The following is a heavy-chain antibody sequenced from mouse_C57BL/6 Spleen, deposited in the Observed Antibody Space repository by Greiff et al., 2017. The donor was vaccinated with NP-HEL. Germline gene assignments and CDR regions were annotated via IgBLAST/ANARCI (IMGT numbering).Heavy chain of an antibody. CDR3: ARGAGTWGFVY. CDR2: IHPNSGST. V-gene: IGHV1-64*01. Sequence: QVQLKQPGAELVKPGASVKLSCKASGYTFTSYWMHWVKQRPGQGLEWIGMIHPNSGSTNYNEKFKSKATLTVDKSSSTAYMQLSSLTSEDSAVYYCARGAGTWGFVYWGQGTTLTVSS. CDR1: GYTFTSYW. J-gene: IGHJ2*01. D-gene: IGHD4-1*01.